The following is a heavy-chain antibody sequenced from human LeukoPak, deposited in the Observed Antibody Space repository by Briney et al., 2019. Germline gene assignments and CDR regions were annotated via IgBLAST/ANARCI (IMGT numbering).Heavy chain of an antibody. J-gene: IGHJ6*03. CDR3: ARDSSPAALPYMDV. CDR2: IVDSGST. CDR1: GDSMKKSP. D-gene: IGHD2-2*01. V-gene: IGHV4-59*01. Sequence: SESLSLTCSVSGDSMKKSPWTWIRQPPGKGLEWIGNIVDSGSTYYRPSLESRVTISIDTSKNLFSLRVRSVTAADTAVYFCARDSSPAALPYMDVWGIGTTV.